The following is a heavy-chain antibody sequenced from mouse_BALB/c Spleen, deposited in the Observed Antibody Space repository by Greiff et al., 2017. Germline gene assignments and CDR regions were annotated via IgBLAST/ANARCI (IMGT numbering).Heavy chain of an antibody. Sequence: EVQRVESGGGLVKLGGSLKLSCAASGFTFSSYYMYWVRQTPEKRLEWVATISDGGSYTYYPDSVKGRFTISRDNAKNNLYLQMSSLKSEDTAMYYCAREGYGNSFDYWGQGTTLTVSS. V-gene: IGHV5-4*02. CDR2: ISDGGSYT. D-gene: IGHD2-10*02. CDR3: AREGYGNSFDY. J-gene: IGHJ2*01. CDR1: GFTFSSYY.